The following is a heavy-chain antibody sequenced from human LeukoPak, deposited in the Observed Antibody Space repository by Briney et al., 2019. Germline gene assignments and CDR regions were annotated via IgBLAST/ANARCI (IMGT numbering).Heavy chain of an antibody. J-gene: IGHJ6*03. V-gene: IGHV1-46*01. CDR3: AREKVEMATIRGGDYYYYMDV. CDR1: GYTFTSYY. CDR2: INPSGGST. D-gene: IGHD5-24*01. Sequence: GASVKVSCKASGYTFTSYYMHWGRQAPGQGLEWMGIINPSGGSTSYAQKFQGRVTMTRDMSTSTVYMELSSLRSEDTAVYYCAREKVEMATIRGGDYYYYMDVWGKGTTVTVSS.